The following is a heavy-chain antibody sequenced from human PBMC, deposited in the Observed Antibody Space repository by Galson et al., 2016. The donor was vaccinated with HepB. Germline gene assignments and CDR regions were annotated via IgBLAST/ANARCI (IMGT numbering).Heavy chain of an antibody. J-gene: IGHJ5*02. V-gene: IGHV4-61*09. CDR1: GDSTSSGSYY. CDR2: ISTSGRT. CDR3: ARGITPFLRFDP. Sequence: TLSLTCAVSGDSTSSGSYYWSWIRRPAGEGLEWIGHISTSGRTKYNPSLKDRVTISLDTSKNQFSLILNSVTAADTAVYYCARGITPFLRFDPWGQGTLVTVSS.